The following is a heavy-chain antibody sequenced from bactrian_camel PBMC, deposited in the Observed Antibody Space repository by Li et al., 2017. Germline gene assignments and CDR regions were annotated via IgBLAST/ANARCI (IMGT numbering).Heavy chain of an antibody. D-gene: IGHD1*01. CDR3: ARGSLFNGAICPYNY. V-gene: IGHV3-1*01. CDR1: GFSFDDYP. J-gene: IGHJ4*01. Sequence: VQLVESGGGLVQPGESMRLSCAASGFSFDDYPMGWIRQAPGKGLEWVSAINWRGDSAIYADSVKDHFTVSRDNAKNTVSLQMNSLKPEDTAVYYCARGSLFNGAICPYNYWGQGTQVTVS. CDR2: INWRGDSA.